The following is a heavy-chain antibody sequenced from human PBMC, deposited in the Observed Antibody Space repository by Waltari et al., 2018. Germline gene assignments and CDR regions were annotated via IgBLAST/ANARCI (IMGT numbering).Heavy chain of an antibody. J-gene: IGHJ4*02. Sequence: QVQLVESGGGVVQPGRSLRLSCAASGFTFSSYGMHWVRQAPGKGLEWVAVIWYDVSNKYYADSVKGRFTISRDNSKNTLYLQMNSLRAEDTAVYYCARDREGVMVRGVIMAFDYWGQGTLVTVSS. CDR2: IWYDVSNK. CDR3: ARDREGVMVRGVIMAFDY. D-gene: IGHD3-10*01. V-gene: IGHV3-33*01. CDR1: GFTFSSYG.